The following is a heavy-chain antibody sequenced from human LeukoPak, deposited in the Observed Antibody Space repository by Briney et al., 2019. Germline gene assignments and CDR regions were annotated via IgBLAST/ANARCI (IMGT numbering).Heavy chain of an antibody. CDR1: GGSFSGYY. Sequence: PSETLSLTCAVYGGSFSGYYWSWIRQPPGKGLEWIGEINHSGSTNYNPSLKSRVTISVDTSKNQFSLKLSSVTAADTAVYYCARVLGLTGFDYWGQGTLVTVSS. D-gene: IGHD7-27*01. CDR3: ARVLGLTGFDY. V-gene: IGHV4-34*01. CDR2: INHSGST. J-gene: IGHJ4*02.